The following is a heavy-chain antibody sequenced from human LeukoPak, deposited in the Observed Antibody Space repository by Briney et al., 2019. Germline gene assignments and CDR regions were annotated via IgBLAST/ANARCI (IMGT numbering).Heavy chain of an antibody. CDR3: ARGVESLWLVGINWFDP. Sequence: PSETLSLTCTVSGGSISSYYWSWIRQPPGKGLEWIGYIYYSGSTNYNPSLKSRVTISVDTSKNQFSLKLSSVTAADTAVYYCARGVESLWLVGINWFDPWGQGTLVTVSS. CDR2: IYYSGST. CDR1: GGSISSYY. D-gene: IGHD6-19*01. V-gene: IGHV4-59*01. J-gene: IGHJ5*02.